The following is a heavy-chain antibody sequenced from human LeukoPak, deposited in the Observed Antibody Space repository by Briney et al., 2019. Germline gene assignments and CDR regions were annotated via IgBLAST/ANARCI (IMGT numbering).Heavy chain of an antibody. J-gene: IGHJ4*02. CDR3: SGGPGGSYGQTPY. V-gene: IGHV4-59*01. CDR1: GGPISSYY. D-gene: IGHD1-26*01. Sequence: PSEALSLTCTVFGGPISSYYWSWLRQPPGKGLEWIGYIYYSGSTNYNPSLKSRVTISVDTSKNQFSLKLSSVTAADTAVYYCSGGPGGSYGQTPYWGQGTLVSVSS. CDR2: IYYSGST.